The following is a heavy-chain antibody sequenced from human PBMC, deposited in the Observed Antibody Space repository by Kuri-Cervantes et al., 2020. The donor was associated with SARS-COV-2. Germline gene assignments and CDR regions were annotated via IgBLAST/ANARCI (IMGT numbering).Heavy chain of an antibody. D-gene: IGHD3-10*01. CDR2: IGSSSSII. J-gene: IGHJ6*02. CDR1: GVSFRGYY. Sequence: GGSLRLSCTFSGVSFRGYYWSWIRQPPGKGLEWVSYIGSSSSIIYYADSMKGRFTISRDNAKNSLSLQMNSLRAEDTAVYYCARERYYSGHYGMDVWGQGTTVTVSS. V-gene: IGHV3-48*01. CDR3: ARERYYSGHYGMDV.